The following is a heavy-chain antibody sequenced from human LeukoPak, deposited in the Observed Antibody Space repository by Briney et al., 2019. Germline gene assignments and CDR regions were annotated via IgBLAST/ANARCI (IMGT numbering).Heavy chain of an antibody. CDR3: ARGVEPLAANTLAY. V-gene: IGHV3-53*01. CDR1: GFTVITND. D-gene: IGHD1-14*01. CDR2: LYSDGNT. Sequence: LPGGSLRLSCAVSGFTVITNDMTWVRQAPGKGLEWVSVLYSDGNTKYADSVQGRFTISRDNSKNTLYLEMNSLSPDDTAVYYCARGVEPLAANTLAYWGQGTLVTVSS. J-gene: IGHJ4*02.